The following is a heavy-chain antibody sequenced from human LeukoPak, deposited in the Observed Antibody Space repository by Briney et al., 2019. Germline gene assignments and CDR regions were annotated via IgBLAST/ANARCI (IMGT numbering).Heavy chain of an antibody. CDR2: ISSSSNYI. V-gene: IGHV3-21*01. CDR3: ARDGIVGATRSNFDY. D-gene: IGHD1-26*01. CDR1: GFTFSSYT. J-gene: IGHJ4*02. Sequence: GGSLRLSCAASGFTFSSYTINWVRQAPGKGLEWVALISSSSNYIYYADSVKGRFTISRDNAKNSLYLQVNSLRVEDTAVYYCARDGIVGATRSNFDYWGQGTLVTVSS.